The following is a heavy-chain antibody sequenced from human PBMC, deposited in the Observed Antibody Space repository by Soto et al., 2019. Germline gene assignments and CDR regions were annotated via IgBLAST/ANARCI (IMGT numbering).Heavy chain of an antibody. J-gene: IGHJ6*02. V-gene: IGHV1-69*13. CDR2: IIPIFGTA. CDR1: GGTFSSYA. D-gene: IGHD1-20*01. CDR3: ARVTRITGTSGYYYGMDV. Sequence: ASVKASCKASGGTFSSYAISWVRQAPGQGLEWMGGIIPIFGTANYAQKFQGRVTITADESTSTAYMELSSLRSEDTAVYYCARVTRITGTSGYYYGMDVWGQGTTVTVSS.